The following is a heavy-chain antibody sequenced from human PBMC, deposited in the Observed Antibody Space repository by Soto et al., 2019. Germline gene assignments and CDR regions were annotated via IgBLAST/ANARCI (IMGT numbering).Heavy chain of an antibody. CDR2: ISYDGSNQ. Sequence: PGGSLRLSCAASGFTFSSYGMHWVRQAPGKGLEWVAVISYDGSNQHYADSVKGRFTISRDNAKNTMYLQMNSLRTEDTAVYYCANENDLDPWGQGTPVTVSS. J-gene: IGHJ5*02. V-gene: IGHV3-30*18. CDR1: GFTFSSYG. D-gene: IGHD3-16*01. CDR3: ANENDLDP.